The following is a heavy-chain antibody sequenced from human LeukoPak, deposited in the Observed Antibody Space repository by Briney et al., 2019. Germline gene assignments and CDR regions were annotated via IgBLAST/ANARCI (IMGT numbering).Heavy chain of an antibody. J-gene: IGHJ1*01. V-gene: IGHV3-21*01. CDR1: GFTFSSYG. CDR3: ARGMNSSFPH. Sequence: GGPLRLSCAASGFTFSSYGMHWVRQAPGKGLEWVSSISSSSSYIYYADSVKGRFTISRDNAKNSLYLQMNSLRAEDTAVYYCARGMNSSFPHWGQGTLVTVSS. CDR2: ISSSSSYI. D-gene: IGHD6-6*01.